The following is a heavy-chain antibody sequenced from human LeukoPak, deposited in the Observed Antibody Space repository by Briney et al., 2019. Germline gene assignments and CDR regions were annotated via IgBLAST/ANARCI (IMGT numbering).Heavy chain of an antibody. V-gene: IGHV1-46*01. CDR3: ARAGRSSTSLADY. D-gene: IGHD2-2*01. CDR1: GYIFTCYY. J-gene: IGHJ4*02. Sequence: GASVKVSCKASGYIFTCYYMHWVRQAPGQGLEWMGIINPSGGSTSYAQRFQGRVTMTRDTSTSTVYMELSSLRSEDTAVYYCARAGRSSTSLADYWGQGTLVTVSS. CDR2: INPSGGST.